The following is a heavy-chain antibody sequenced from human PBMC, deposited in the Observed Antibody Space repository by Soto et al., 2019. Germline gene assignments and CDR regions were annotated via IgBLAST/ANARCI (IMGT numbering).Heavy chain of an antibody. V-gene: IGHV1-2*02. J-gene: IGHJ4*02. CDR2: ISPKSDDT. CDR1: GYTFIDYY. Sequence: QVQLVQSGAAVKKPGASVKVSCEASGYTFIDYYMHWVRQAPGQGFEWMVRISPKSDDTNYAQKFQGRVIMTWDRPLNTAYMELSSLMSEDTAVYYCARPPGYISDLYYFDLWGQGPLVSASS. D-gene: IGHD6-19*01. CDR3: ARPPGYISDLYYFDL.